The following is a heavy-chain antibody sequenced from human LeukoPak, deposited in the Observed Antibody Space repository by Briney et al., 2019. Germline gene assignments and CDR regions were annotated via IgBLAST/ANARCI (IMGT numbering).Heavy chain of an antibody. CDR2: IYYSGST. D-gene: IGHD3-9*01. Sequence: PSETLSLTCAVYGGSFSGYYWSWIRQPPGKGLEWIGSIYYSGSTYYNPSLKSRVTISVDTSKNQFSLKLSSVTAADTAVYYCARDGNILTGYPGGGNWFDPWGQGTLVTVSS. CDR3: ARDGNILTGYPGGGNWFDP. CDR1: GGSFSGYY. V-gene: IGHV4-34*01. J-gene: IGHJ5*02.